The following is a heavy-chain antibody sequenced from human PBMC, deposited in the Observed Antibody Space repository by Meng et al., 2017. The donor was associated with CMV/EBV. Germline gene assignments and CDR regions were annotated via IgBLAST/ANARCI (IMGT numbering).Heavy chain of an antibody. Sequence: SEILSLTCTVSGGSISSSSYYWGWIRQPPGKGLEWIGSIYYSGSTYYNPSLKSRVTISVDTSKNQFSLKLSSVTAADTAVYYCARGRYDYVWGSHRNPTGRFDYWGQGTLVTVSS. CDR2: IYYSGST. CDR1: GGSISSSSYY. CDR3: ARGRYDYVWGSHRNPTGRFDY. V-gene: IGHV4-39*07. D-gene: IGHD3-16*01. J-gene: IGHJ4*02.